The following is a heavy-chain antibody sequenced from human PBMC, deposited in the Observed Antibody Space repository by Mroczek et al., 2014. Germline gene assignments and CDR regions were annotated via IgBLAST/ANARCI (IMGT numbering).Heavy chain of an antibody. J-gene: IGHJ4*02. Sequence: QVQLVESGGGVVQPGRSLRLSCAASGFTFSSYGMHWVRQAPGKGLEWVAVISYDGSNKYYADSVKGRFTISRDNSKNTLYLQMNSLRAEDTAVYYCAKGARDSDSSSWCYYFDYWGQGTPGHPSPQ. V-gene: IGHV3-30*18. CDR1: GFTFSSYG. D-gene: IGHD6-13*01. CDR3: AKGARDSDSSSWCYYFDY. CDR2: ISYDGSNK.